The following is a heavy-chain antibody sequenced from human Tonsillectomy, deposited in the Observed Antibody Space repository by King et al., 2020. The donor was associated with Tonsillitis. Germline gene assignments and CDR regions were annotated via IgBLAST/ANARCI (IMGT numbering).Heavy chain of an antibody. CDR2: TKQGGSEK. Sequence: EVQLVESGGGLVQPGGSLRLSCAASGFTFRSYWMSWVRQAPGKGLEWVANTKQGGSEKYYVDSVKGRFTISRDNAKNSLYLQMSRLRAEDTAVYYCARDFAEFDYWGQGTLVTVSS. J-gene: IGHJ4*02. D-gene: IGHD1-14*01. CDR1: GFTFRSYW. CDR3: ARDFAEFDY. V-gene: IGHV3-7*01.